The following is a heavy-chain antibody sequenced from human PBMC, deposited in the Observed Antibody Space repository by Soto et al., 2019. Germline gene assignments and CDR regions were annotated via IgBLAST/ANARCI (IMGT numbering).Heavy chain of an antibody. CDR3: ATNTLGSCSGGNCYSDY. CDR1: GGTFRRYT. D-gene: IGHD2-15*01. CDR2: IIAMLDKA. Sequence: QVQLVQSGAEVKKPGSSVKVSCTASGGTFRRYTITWVRQAPGQRLEWMGWIIAMLDKANYAQKFQGRVTVTADRSTSTVYMELSSLRSEDTAVYYCATNTLGSCSGGNCYSDYWGQGTLVTVSS. V-gene: IGHV1-69*02. J-gene: IGHJ4*02.